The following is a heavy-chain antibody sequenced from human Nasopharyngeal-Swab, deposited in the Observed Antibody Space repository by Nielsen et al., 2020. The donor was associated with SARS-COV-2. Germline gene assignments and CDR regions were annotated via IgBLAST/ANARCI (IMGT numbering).Heavy chain of an antibody. J-gene: IGHJ4*02. V-gene: IGHV3-23*01. CDR3: AKGSRSWNDVVDS. Sequence: GESLKISCAASGFTFSSYAMTWVRQAPGKGLEWASGINSNGGTIKYADSVKGRFTVSRDNSKNTLYVQMSDLRVEDSGMYYCAKGSRSWNDVVDSWGQGTLVTVSS. CDR2: INSNGGTI. CDR1: GFTFSSYA. D-gene: IGHD1-1*01.